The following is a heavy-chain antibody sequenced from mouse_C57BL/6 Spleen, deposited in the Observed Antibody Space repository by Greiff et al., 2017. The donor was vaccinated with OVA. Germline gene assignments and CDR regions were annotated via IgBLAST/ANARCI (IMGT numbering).Heavy chain of an antibody. CDR3: ARSGDYDEAY. Sequence: QVQLQQSGPELVKPGDSVKISCKASGYALSSSWMNVVKQRPGKGLERIGRIYPGDGDTNCNGTFKGKATLTADKSSSTAYMQRSSLTSEDTAVYFCARSGDYDEAYWGQGTLVTVSA. V-gene: IGHV1-82*01. D-gene: IGHD2-4*01. J-gene: IGHJ3*01. CDR2: IYPGDGDT. CDR1: GYALSSSW.